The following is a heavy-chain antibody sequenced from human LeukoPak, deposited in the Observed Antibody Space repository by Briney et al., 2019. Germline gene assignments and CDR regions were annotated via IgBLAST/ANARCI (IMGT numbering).Heavy chain of an antibody. CDR1: GYTFTSYG. CDR2: TSAYNGNT. Sequence: EASVKVSCKASGYTFTSYGISWVRQAPGQGLEWMGWTSAYNGNTNYAQKLQGRVTMTTDTSTSTAYMELRSLRSDDTAVYYCARVWIAVAGTGGWFDPWGQGTLVTVSS. J-gene: IGHJ5*02. V-gene: IGHV1-18*01. D-gene: IGHD6-19*01. CDR3: ARVWIAVAGTGGWFDP.